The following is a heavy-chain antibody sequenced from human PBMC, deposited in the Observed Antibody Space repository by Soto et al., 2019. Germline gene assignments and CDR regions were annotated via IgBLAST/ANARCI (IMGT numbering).Heavy chain of an antibody. CDR3: AKQGTSSQNRGRFDT. D-gene: IGHD2-2*01. CDR2: ISGSGGST. Sequence: GGSLRLSCAASESTFSSYDMTWVRQAPGRGLEWVSTISGSGGSTYYADSVKGRFTTSRDNSKNTVYLQMNSLRAEDTAEYYCAKQGTSSQNRGRFDTWGQGTLVTVSS. J-gene: IGHJ5*02. V-gene: IGHV3-23*01. CDR1: ESTFSSYD.